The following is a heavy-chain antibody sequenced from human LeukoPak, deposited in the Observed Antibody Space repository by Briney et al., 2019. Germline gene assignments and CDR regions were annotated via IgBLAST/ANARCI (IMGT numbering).Heavy chain of an antibody. Sequence: ASVKVSCKASGYTFTSYGICWVRQAPGQGLEWMGWISAYNGNTNYAQKLQGRVTMTTDTSTSTAYMELRSLRSDDTAVYYCARDRGYDLNDAFDIWGQGTVVTVSS. D-gene: IGHD6-13*01. CDR1: GYTFTSYG. J-gene: IGHJ3*02. CDR2: ISAYNGNT. CDR3: ARDRGYDLNDAFDI. V-gene: IGHV1-18*01.